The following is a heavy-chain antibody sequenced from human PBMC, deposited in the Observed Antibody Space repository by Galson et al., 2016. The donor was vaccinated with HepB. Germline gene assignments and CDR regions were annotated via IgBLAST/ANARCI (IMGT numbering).Heavy chain of an antibody. J-gene: IGHJ5*02. Sequence: QSGAEVKKPGESLKISCLGSGDIFRSHWIAWVRQKPGKGLERVGLIYPGDSDTKYSPSFQGRVTISADKSLSTAYLQWSSLKAPDTATYYCASQRFSGSYGWFDPWGQGTQVTVSS. V-gene: IGHV5-51*01. CDR2: IYPGDSDT. CDR1: GDIFRSHW. D-gene: IGHD1-26*01. CDR3: ASQRFSGSYGWFDP.